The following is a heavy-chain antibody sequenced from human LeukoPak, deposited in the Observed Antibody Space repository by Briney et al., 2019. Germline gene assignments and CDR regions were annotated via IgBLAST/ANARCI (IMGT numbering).Heavy chain of an antibody. CDR3: ARDGAGYDSSGYEY. Sequence: PSETLSLTCTVSGGSISRNYWNWIRQPAGKGLEWIGRIYTSGRTNYNPSLRSRVTMSVDTSKNQFSLKLTSVTAADTAVYYCARDGAGYDSSGYEYWGQGTLVTVSS. D-gene: IGHD3-22*01. CDR1: GGSISRNY. CDR2: IYTSGRT. J-gene: IGHJ4*02. V-gene: IGHV4-4*07.